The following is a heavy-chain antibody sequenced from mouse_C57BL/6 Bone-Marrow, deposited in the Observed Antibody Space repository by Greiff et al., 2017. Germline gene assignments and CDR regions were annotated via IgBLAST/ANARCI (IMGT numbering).Heavy chain of an antibody. CDR3: AKAYGNYPYWYFDV. CDR2: INSDGGST. V-gene: IGHV5-2*01. D-gene: IGHD2-1*01. CDR1: EYEFPSHD. J-gene: IGHJ1*03. Sequence: EVMLVESGGGLVQPGESLKLSCESNEYEFPSHDMSWVRKTPEKRLELVAAINSDGGSTYYPDTMERRFIISRDNTKKTLYLQMSSLRSEDTALYDCAKAYGNYPYWYFDVWGTGTTVTVSS.